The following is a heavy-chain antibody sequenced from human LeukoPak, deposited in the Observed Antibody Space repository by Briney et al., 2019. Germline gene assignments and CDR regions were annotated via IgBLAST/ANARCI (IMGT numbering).Heavy chain of an antibody. CDR3: TTVRGSSWQYFQH. CDR1: GFTFSSYG. Sequence: GGSLRLSCAASGFTFSSYGMHWVRQAPGKGLEWVAFIRYDGSNKYYADSVKGRFTISRDNSKNTLYLQMNSLRAEDTAVYYCTTVRGSSWQYFQHWGQGTLVTVSS. V-gene: IGHV3-30*02. CDR2: IRYDGSNK. J-gene: IGHJ1*01. D-gene: IGHD6-13*01.